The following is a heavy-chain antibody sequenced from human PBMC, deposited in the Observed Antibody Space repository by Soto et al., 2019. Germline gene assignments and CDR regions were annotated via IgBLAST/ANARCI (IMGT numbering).Heavy chain of an antibody. J-gene: IGHJ4*02. V-gene: IGHV3-30*03. CDR1: GFTFSDYV. D-gene: IGHD3-22*01. CDR3: ARRLEGASSDLLDY. Sequence: QVQLVESGGGVVQPGRSLRLYCAASGFTFSDYVMHWVRQLPGKGLEWVAVISHDGRIKYYADSVQGRFTISRDNSNNMLYLQMDSLKTDDTALFYCARRLEGASSDLLDYWGQGTLVTVSS. CDR2: ISHDGRIK.